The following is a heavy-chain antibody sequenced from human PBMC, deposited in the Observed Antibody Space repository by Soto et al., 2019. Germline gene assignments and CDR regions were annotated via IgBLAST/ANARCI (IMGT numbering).Heavy chain of an antibody. CDR1: GFTVRSNY. D-gene: IGHD4-17*01. V-gene: IGHV3-53*01. J-gene: IGHJ4*02. CDR3: ARDYYGDYTH. Sequence: QPVESGGGLIQPGGSLRLSCTASGFTVRSNYMSWVRQAPGKGLEWVSVIYSGGSTYYGDSVKGRFTISTDNSKNTLYLQMNSLRAEDTAVYYCARDYYGDYTHWGQGTLVTVSS. CDR2: IYSGGST.